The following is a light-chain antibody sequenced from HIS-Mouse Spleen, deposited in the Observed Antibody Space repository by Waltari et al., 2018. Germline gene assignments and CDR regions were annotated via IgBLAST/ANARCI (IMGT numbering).Light chain of an antibody. J-gene: IGKJ1*01. Sequence: DIQLTQSPSFLSASVGDRVTITCRASQGISSYLAWYQQKPGKAPKLLIYAASTLQSGVPSRFSGSGSGTEFTLTISSLQPEDFATYDCQQLNSYPPTFGKGTKVEIK. CDR1: QGISSY. CDR3: QQLNSYPPT. V-gene: IGKV1-9*01. CDR2: AAS.